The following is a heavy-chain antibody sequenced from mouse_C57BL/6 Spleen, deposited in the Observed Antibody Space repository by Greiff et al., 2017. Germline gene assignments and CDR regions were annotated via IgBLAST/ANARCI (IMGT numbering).Heavy chain of an antibody. D-gene: IGHD1-3*01. J-gene: IGHJ4*01. CDR2: IDPEDGDT. V-gene: IGHV14-2*01. CDR1: GFNIKDYY. Sequence: EVQLQQSGAELVKPGASVKLSCTASGFNIKDYYMHWVKQRTEQGLEWIGRIDPEDGDTKYAPKFQGKATRTADTSSNTAYLQLRSLTSEDTAVYYCARSSQSGAMDYWGQGTSVTVSS. CDR3: ARSSQSGAMDY.